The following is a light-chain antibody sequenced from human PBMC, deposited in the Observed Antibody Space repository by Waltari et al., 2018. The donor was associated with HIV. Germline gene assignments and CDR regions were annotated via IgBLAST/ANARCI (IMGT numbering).Light chain of an antibody. CDR2: GAS. J-gene: IGKJ2*01. CDR3: LQDYNYPRT. V-gene: IGKV1-6*02. Sequence: AIQMTQSPSSLSASIGDRVTITCRASQGIRNDLAWYQQQPGKAPKLLIPGASSLQTGVPSRCSGSGSDTDCTRTIDNLQPEDCATYYCLQDYNYPRTFGQGTRLEIK. CDR1: QGIRND.